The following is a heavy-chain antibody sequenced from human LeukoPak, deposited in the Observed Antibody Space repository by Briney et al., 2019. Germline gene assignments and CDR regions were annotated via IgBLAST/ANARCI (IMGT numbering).Heavy chain of an antibody. CDR2: IHPHGIF. Sequence: SEALSLTCDVSGGSCDDYYCSWIRQPPGKGLEWIGEIHPHGIFYYNSSPTSRVTISIDTSKSRFSLRRTSVTAADTAIYYCSRGRDRSKAGDHWGQGSLVTVSS. CDR3: SRGRDRSKAGDH. V-gene: IGHV4-34*01. J-gene: IGHJ4*02. D-gene: IGHD5-24*01. CDR1: GGSCDDYY.